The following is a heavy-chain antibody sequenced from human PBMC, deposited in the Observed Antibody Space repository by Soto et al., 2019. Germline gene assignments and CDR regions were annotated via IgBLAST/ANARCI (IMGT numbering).Heavy chain of an antibody. Sequence: QVQLVQSGAEVKKPGSSVKVSCKASGGTFSSYAISWVRQAPGQGLEWMGGIIPIFGTANYAQKFQGRVTITADESTSAAYMELSRVRTEDTGVYYCARGPVSYGSGNYSDDYYYYGMDVWGHGTTVTVCS. CDR3: ARGPVSYGSGNYSDDYYYYGMDV. D-gene: IGHD3-10*01. V-gene: IGHV1-69*01. CDR2: IIPIFGTA. J-gene: IGHJ6*02. CDR1: GGTFSSYA.